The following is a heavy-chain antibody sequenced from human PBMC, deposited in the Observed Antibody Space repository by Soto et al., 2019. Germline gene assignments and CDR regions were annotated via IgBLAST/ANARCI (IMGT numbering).Heavy chain of an antibody. J-gene: IGHJ6*02. Sequence: GGSLRLSCEVSGFTFSMYSMSWVRQSPGKGLEWVAKIPQDGVDGHYADSVKGRFTISRDNGKNSLYLQLNNLRAEDTAVYYCARDHLILPAHDFFYGSDVWGRGATVTVSS. CDR2: IPQDGVDG. D-gene: IGHD2-21*02. CDR3: ARDHLILPAHDFFYGSDV. V-gene: IGHV3-7*03. CDR1: GFTFSMYS.